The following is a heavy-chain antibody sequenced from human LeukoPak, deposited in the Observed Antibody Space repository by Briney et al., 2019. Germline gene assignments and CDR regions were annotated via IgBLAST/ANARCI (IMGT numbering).Heavy chain of an antibody. D-gene: IGHD2-2*01. Sequence: SETLSLTCAVYGGPFSGYYWSWVRQPPGKGLEWIGEINHSGSTNYNPSLKSRVTISVYTSKNQFSLKLSSVTAADTAVYYCARLGPAATYYYYYGMDVWGQGTTVTVSS. J-gene: IGHJ6*02. CDR1: GGPFSGYY. CDR3: ARLGPAATYYYYYGMDV. CDR2: INHSGST. V-gene: IGHV4-34*01.